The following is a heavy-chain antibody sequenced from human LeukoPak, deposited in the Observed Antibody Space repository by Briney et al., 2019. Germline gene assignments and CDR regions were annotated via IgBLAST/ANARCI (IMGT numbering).Heavy chain of an antibody. Sequence: SGPTLVKPPQTLTLTCTFSGFSLSTNGVGVAWIRQPPGKALEWLAVIYWDDIERYSPSLKSRLTITKDTSKNQVVLTLTSMDPVDTATYYCARRYCSGSNCYSTFDYWGQGTLVTVSS. CDR2: IYWDDIE. J-gene: IGHJ4*02. V-gene: IGHV2-5*02. CDR3: ARRYCSGSNCYSTFDY. D-gene: IGHD2-15*01. CDR1: GFSLSTNGVG.